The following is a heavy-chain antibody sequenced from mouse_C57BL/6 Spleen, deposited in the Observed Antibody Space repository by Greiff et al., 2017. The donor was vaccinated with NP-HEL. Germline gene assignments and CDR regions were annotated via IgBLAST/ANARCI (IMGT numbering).Heavy chain of an antibody. CDR2: INPNNSGT. J-gene: IGHJ3*01. Sequence: EVQLQQSGPELVKPGASVKISCKASGYTFTDYYMNWVKQSHGKSLEWIGDINPNNSGTSYNQKFKGKATLTVDKSSSTAYMELRSLTSEDSAVYYCATARPWFAYWGQGALVTVSA. CDR3: ATARPWFAY. CDR1: GYTFTDYY. V-gene: IGHV1-26*01.